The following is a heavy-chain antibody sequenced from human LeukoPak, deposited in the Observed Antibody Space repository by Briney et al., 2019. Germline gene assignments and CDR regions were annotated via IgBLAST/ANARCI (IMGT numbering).Heavy chain of an antibody. D-gene: IGHD3-9*01. V-gene: IGHV3-66*01. J-gene: IGHJ4*02. CDR3: ARSFYDILIGYYQYFDY. CDR2: ISMDGSS. CDR1: GLSVSSNY. Sequence: GGSLRLSCVASGLSVSSNYMSWVRQAPGKGLEWVSVISMDGSSYYTESVKGRFTISRDNSKNTLYIQMNSLRAGDTAVYYCARSFYDILIGYYQYFDYWGQGTLVTVSS.